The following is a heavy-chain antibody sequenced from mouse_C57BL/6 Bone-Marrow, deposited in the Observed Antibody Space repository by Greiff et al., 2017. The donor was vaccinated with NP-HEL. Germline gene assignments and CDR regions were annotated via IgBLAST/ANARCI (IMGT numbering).Heavy chain of an antibody. V-gene: IGHV3-6*01. CDR1: GYSITSGYY. CDR2: ISYDGSN. D-gene: IGHD4-1*02. CDR3: ARAQLLFAY. J-gene: IGHJ3*01. Sequence: EVQLVESGPGLVKPSQSLSLTCSVTGYSITSGYYWNWIRQFPGNKLEWMGYISYDGSNNYNPSLKNRISITRDTSKNQFFLKLNSVTTEDTATYYCARAQLLFAYWGQGTLVTVSA.